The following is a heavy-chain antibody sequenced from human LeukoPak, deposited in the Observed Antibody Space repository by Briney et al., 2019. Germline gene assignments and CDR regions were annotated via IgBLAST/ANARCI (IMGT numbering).Heavy chain of an antibody. CDR1: GYSISSGYY. J-gene: IGHJ6*02. CDR3: ARDRVIAVAGIHYYGMDV. CDR2: IYYSGST. Sequence: SETLSLTCTVSGYSISSGYYWGWIRQPPGKGLEWIGYIYYSGSTNYNPSLKSRVTISVDTSKNQFSLKLSSVTAADTAVYYCARDRVIAVAGIHYYGMDVWGQGTTVTVSS. D-gene: IGHD6-19*01. V-gene: IGHV4-61*01.